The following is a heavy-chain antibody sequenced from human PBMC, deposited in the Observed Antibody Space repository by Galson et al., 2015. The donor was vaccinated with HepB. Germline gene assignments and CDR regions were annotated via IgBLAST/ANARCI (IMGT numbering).Heavy chain of an antibody. J-gene: IGHJ3*02. D-gene: IGHD3-16*01. CDR1: GFTFSTFR. CDR3: ARGVMNAVDI. CDR2: IKEDGSGI. V-gene: IGHV3-7*03. Sequence: SLRLSCAASGFTFSTFRMNWVRQAPGKGLEWVANIKEDGSGIYDVDSVRGRLTISRDNAKNSLYLQMNSLRAEDTAVYYCARGVMNAVDIWGQGTLVIVSS.